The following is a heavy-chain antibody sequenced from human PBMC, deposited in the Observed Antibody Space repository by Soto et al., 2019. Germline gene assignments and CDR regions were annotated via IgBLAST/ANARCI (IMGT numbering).Heavy chain of an antibody. CDR3: ARDFTQVGTLDF. CDR1: GFIFSSFA. D-gene: IGHD1-1*01. CDR2: IRYDGTEK. J-gene: IGHJ4*02. Sequence: WGSLRLSCAASGFIFSSFALHWVRQAPGKGLEWVAVIRYDGTEKYNGDSVKGRFTISRDNSKNTVYLEMTSLKAEDTAVYYCARDFTQVGTLDFWGQGTLVTVYS. V-gene: IGHV3-33*01.